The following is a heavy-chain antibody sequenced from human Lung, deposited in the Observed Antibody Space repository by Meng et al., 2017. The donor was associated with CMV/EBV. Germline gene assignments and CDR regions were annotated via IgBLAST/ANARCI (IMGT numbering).Heavy chain of an antibody. CDR1: GGSFSGYY. V-gene: IGHV4-34*01. CDR2: INHSGST. CDR3: ASDYGGNSALY. D-gene: IGHD4-23*01. J-gene: IGHJ4*02. Sequence: SETXSLTCAVYGGSFSGYYWSWIRQPPGKGLEWIGEINHSGSTNYNPSLKSRVTISVDTSKNQFSLKLSSVTAADTAVYYCASDYGGNSALYWGQGTLVTVS.